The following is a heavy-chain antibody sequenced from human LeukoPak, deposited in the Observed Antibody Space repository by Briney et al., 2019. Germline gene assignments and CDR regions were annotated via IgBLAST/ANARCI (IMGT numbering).Heavy chain of an antibody. CDR1: GGSISSYY. V-gene: IGHV4-59*08. J-gene: IGHJ4*02. D-gene: IGHD5-12*01. CDR3: ARMGGYSGYATH. Sequence: SETLSLTCTVSGGSISSYYWSWLRQPPGKGLEWIGYIHYSGSTNYNPSLKSRVTISLDTSNNQFSLKLSSVTAADTAVYYCARMGGYSGYATHWGQGTLVTVCS. CDR2: IHYSGST.